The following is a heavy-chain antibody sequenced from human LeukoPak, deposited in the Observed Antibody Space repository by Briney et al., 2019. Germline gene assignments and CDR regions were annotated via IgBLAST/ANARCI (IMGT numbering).Heavy chain of an antibody. V-gene: IGHV4-34*01. Sequence: SETLSLTCAVYGGSFSGYYWSWIRQPPGKGLEWIGEINHSGSTNYNPSLKSRVTISVDTPKNQFSLKLSSVTAADTAVYYCARARRSYCSGGSCYSKYFDYWGQGTLVTVSS. J-gene: IGHJ4*02. D-gene: IGHD2-15*01. CDR2: INHSGST. CDR1: GGSFSGYY. CDR3: ARARRSYCSGGSCYSKYFDY.